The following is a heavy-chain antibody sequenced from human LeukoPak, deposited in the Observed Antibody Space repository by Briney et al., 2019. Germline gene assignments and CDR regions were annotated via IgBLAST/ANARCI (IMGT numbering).Heavy chain of an antibody. CDR1: GGSITSSSCY. Sequence: SETLSLTCAVSGGSITSSSCYWGWIRQPPGKGLEWIGSIYYSGSTYYNPSLKSRVTISLDRTKDQFSLKLSSVTAADTAVYHCARTQYSTFPEGYYYYYMDGWGKGTTLTVSS. CDR3: ARTQYSTFPEGYYYYYMDG. CDR2: IYYSGST. J-gene: IGHJ6*03. V-gene: IGHV4-39*01. D-gene: IGHD6-6*01.